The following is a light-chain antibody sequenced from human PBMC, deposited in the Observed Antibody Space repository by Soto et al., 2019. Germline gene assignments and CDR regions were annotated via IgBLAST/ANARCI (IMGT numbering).Light chain of an antibody. V-gene: IGKV2-28*01. CDR1: QSLLHSNGYNY. CDR2: LNF. CDR3: MQALQTPGT. J-gene: IGKJ5*01. Sequence: DIVMTQSPLSLPVTPGEPASISCRSSQSLLHSNGYNYLDWYLQKPGQSPQLLIYLNFNRASGVPDRFSGRGAGTDFTLKISRVEAEDVGVYYCMQALQTPGTFGQGTRLGIK.